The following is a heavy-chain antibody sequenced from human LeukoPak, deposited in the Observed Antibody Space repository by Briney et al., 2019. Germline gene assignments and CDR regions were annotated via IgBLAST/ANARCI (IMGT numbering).Heavy chain of an antibody. CDR3: SKSGRCGYSYGYRFKYYFES. Sequence: PGGSLRLSCSASGFTLSSYGMHWVPQAPGKGLEWVSFIRYDGSNEYYADSVRGRFPISRDNSKNRLYLQMNSLRAEDTAVYYFSKSGRCGYSYGYRFKYYFESWGQGTLVTVSS. D-gene: IGHD5-18*01. J-gene: IGHJ4*02. V-gene: IGHV3-30*02. CDR1: GFTLSSYG. CDR2: IRYDGSNE.